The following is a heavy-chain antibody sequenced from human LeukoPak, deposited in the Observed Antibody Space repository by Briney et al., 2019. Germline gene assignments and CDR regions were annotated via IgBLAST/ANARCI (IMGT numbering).Heavy chain of an antibody. CDR2: IYYSGST. V-gene: IGHV4-59*01. D-gene: IGHD4-11*01. CDR3: ARHSNFFDY. Sequence: SETLSLTCTVSGGSISSYYWSWIRQPPGKGLEWIGYIYYSGSTNYNPSLKSRVTISVDTSKNQFSLKLSSVTAADTAVYYCARHSNFFDYWGKGTLVTVSS. CDR1: GGSISSYY. J-gene: IGHJ4*02.